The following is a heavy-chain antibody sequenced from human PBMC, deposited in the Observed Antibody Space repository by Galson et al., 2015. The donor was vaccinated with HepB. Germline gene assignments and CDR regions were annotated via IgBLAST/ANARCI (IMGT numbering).Heavy chain of an antibody. Sequence: SLRLSCAGSGFTFSSYNVNWVRQAPGKGLEWASSISSSSTYIFHADSVKGRFTISRDNANNSLYLQMNSLTVDDTAVYYCARGGGTYYYGSGSYATPFDYWGQGILVTVSS. V-gene: IGHV3-21*01. CDR3: ARGGGTYYYGSGSYATPFDY. CDR2: ISSSSTYI. J-gene: IGHJ4*02. D-gene: IGHD3-10*01. CDR1: GFTFSSYN.